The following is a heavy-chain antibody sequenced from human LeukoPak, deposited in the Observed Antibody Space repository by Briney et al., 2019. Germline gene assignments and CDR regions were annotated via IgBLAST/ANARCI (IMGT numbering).Heavy chain of an antibody. V-gene: IGHV4-30-2*01. D-gene: IGHD1-14*01. J-gene: IGHJ3*02. CDR2: IYHSGCT. CDR3: ARDRSLVNAFDI. Sequence: PSQTLSLTCTVSGGSISSGGYYWSWIRQPPGKGLEWIGYIYHSGCTYYNPSLKSRVTISVDRSKNQFSLKLSSVTAADTAVYYCARDRSLVNAFDIWGQGTMVTVSS. CDR1: GGSISSGGYY.